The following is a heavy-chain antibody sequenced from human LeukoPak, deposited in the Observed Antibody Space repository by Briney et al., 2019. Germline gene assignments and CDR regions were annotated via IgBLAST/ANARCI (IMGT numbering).Heavy chain of an antibody. CDR1: GFTFSSYA. CDR3: AKATTVSPGGRGPLDH. CDR2: ISGSGGST. Sequence: GGSLRLSCAASGFTFSSYAMSWVRQAPGKGVEWVSAISGSGGSTYYADSVKGRFTIYRDNSKNTLYLQMNSLRAEDTAVYYCAKATTVSPGGRGPLDHWGQGTLVTVSS. D-gene: IGHD2-8*02. V-gene: IGHV3-23*01. J-gene: IGHJ4*02.